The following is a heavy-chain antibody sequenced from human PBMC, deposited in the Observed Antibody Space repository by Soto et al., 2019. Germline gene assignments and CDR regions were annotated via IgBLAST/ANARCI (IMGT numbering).Heavy chain of an antibody. Sequence: SVKVSCKASGGTFSSYAISWVRQAPGQGLEWMGGIIPIFGTANYAQKFQGRVTITADESTSTAYMELSSLRSEDTAVYYCARDPRLQGYYYYYGMDVWGQGTTVTVSS. J-gene: IGHJ6*02. CDR3: ARDPRLQGYYYYYGMDV. V-gene: IGHV1-69*13. CDR2: IIPIFGTA. D-gene: IGHD6-25*01. CDR1: GGTFSSYA.